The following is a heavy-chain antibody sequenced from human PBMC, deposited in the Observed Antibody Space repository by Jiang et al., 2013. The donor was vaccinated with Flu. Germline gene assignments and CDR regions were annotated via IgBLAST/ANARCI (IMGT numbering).Heavy chain of an antibody. Sequence: SGAEVKKPGASVKVSCKASGYTFTGYYMHWVRQAPGQGLEWMGWINPNSGGTNYAQKFQGRVTMTRDTSISTAYMELSRLRSDDTAVYYCAIHFQGGYCSSTSCYTSLVRNYYYYYGMDV. CDR3: AIHFQGGYCSSTSCYTSLVRNYYYYYGMDV. V-gene: IGHV1-2*02. CDR2: INPNSGGT. J-gene: IGHJ6*01. CDR1: GYTFTGYY. D-gene: IGHD2-2*02.